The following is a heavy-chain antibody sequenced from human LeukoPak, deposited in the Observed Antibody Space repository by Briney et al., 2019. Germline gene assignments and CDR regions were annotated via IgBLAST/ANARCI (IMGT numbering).Heavy chain of an antibody. CDR2: IYTSGST. V-gene: IGHV4-59*10. Sequence: SETLSLTCAVYGGSFSGYYWSWIRQPPGKGLEWIGRIYTSGSTNYNPSLKSRVTISVDTSKNQFSLKLSSVTAADTAVYYCARERLLGQWELHFDYWGQGTLVTVSS. J-gene: IGHJ4*02. CDR1: GGSFSGYY. D-gene: IGHD1-26*01. CDR3: ARERLLGQWELHFDY.